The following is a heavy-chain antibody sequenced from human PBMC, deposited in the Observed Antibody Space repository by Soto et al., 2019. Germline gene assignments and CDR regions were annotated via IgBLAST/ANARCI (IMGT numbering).Heavy chain of an antibody. CDR2: ITSNGQST. V-gene: IGHV3-64D*09. CDR1: GFTFSSNA. D-gene: IGHD1-1*01. J-gene: IGHJ5*02. CDR3: VKDRVTTFDH. Sequence: PGGSLRLSCSASGFTFSSNAMHWVRQTPGKGLEFVSIITSNGQSTHYADSVKGRFIISRDNSKSTLFLQMNSLTVEDTGIYYCVKDRVTTFDHWGQGTLVTVSS.